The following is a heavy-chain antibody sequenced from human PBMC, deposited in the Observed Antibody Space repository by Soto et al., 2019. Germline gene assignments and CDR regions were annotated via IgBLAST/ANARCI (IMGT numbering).Heavy chain of an antibody. CDR2: IYYSGST. CDR1: GGSLSSGGCY. D-gene: IGHD3-10*01. V-gene: IGHV4-31*03. Sequence: SETKSLTCTVSGGSLSSGGCYWSWLRKHPGKGLEWIGYIYYSGSTYYNPSLKSRVTISVDTSKNQFSLKLSSVTAADTAVYYCARVWYGGYNWFDPWGQGTLVTVSS. J-gene: IGHJ5*02. CDR3: ARVWYGGYNWFDP.